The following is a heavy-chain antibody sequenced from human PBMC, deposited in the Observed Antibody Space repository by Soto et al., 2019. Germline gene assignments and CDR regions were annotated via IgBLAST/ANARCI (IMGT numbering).Heavy chain of an antibody. CDR1: GFTFSSYG. CDR2: ISYDGSNK. D-gene: IGHD1-26*01. Sequence: QVQLVESGGGVVQPGRSLRLSCAASGFTFSSYGMHWVRQAPGKGLEWVAVISYDGSNKYYADSVKGRFTISRDNSKNTLYLQMNSLRAEETAVYYCAKSWRGGVGYWGQGTLVTVSS. CDR3: AKSWRGGVGY. V-gene: IGHV3-30*18. J-gene: IGHJ4*02.